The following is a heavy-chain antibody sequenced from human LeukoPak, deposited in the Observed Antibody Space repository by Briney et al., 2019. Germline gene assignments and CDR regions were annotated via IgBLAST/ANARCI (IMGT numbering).Heavy chain of an antibody. Sequence: PSETLSLTCTVSGGSISSYYWSWIRQPPGKGLEWIGYIYYTGNTHYNFSLKSRVTISVATSKNQFSLKLSSVTAADTAVYYCAREKNHYYDSSGRPFGRRPWEHYYYYGMDVWGQGTTVTVSS. CDR1: GGSISSYY. V-gene: IGHV4-59*01. J-gene: IGHJ6*02. CDR3: AREKNHYYDSSGRPFGRRPWEHYYYYGMDV. CDR2: IYYTGNT. D-gene: IGHD3-22*01.